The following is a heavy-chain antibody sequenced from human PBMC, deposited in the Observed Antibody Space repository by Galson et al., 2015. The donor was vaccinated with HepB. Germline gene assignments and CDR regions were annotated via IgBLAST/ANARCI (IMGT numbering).Heavy chain of an antibody. CDR3: ARDSGRYYGSGSYYGCFDN. D-gene: IGHD3-10*01. CDR1: GYTFTNYA. V-gene: IGHV1-3*01. J-gene: IGHJ4*02. Sequence: SVKVSCKASGYTFTNYAIHWVRQAPGQRLEWMGWINAGNGNTKYSQKFQGRVIITTDTFASLVYMELSSLRSEDTAVYYCARDSGRYYGSGSYYGCFDNWGQGTLVTVSS. CDR2: INAGNGNT.